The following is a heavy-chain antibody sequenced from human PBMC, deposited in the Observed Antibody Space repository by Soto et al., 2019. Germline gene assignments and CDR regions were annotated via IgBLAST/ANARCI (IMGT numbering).Heavy chain of an antibody. CDR2: KFPTGST. J-gene: IGHJ6*02. Sequence: QVLLHESGPQLVKTSETLSLTCIVSGISFNSYYWAWVRQPVGKGLEWIGHKFPTGSTTSSPSLESRVTIALDKSNNHVSLTLTSVTAADSGVYYYATLYSSFSYTGMDVWGQGNAVTVSS. CDR1: GISFNSYY. D-gene: IGHD5-12*01. V-gene: IGHV4-4*07. CDR3: ATLYSSFSYTGMDV.